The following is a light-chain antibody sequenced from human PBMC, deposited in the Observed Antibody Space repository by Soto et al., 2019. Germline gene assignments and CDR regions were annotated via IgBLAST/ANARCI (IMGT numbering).Light chain of an antibody. CDR2: XTS. CDR3: QQSYSTPPGT. Sequence: DIQMTXSXSSLSXXXXDXXXXXCRASQSISTYLIWYQQKPGKAXKLLXYXTSSLXXGVPSRFSXSGSXTXFTLTISSLQPEDFATYYCQQSYSTPPGTFGQGTKVDI. CDR1: QSISTY. V-gene: IGKV1-39*01. J-gene: IGKJ1*01.